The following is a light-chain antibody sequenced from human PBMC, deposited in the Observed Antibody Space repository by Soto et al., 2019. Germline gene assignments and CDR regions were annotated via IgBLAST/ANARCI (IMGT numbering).Light chain of an antibody. CDR3: YQYGGSPTWT. J-gene: IGKJ1*01. CDR2: GTS. CDR1: QSVSSSY. V-gene: IGKV3-20*01. Sequence: EIVLTQSPGTLSLSPGERATLSCRASQSVSSSYLAWYQQKPGQAPRLLIYGTSSRATGIPDRFSGSGSGTDFSLTISRLEPDDFAVYYCYQYGGSPTWTFGQGTKVEIK.